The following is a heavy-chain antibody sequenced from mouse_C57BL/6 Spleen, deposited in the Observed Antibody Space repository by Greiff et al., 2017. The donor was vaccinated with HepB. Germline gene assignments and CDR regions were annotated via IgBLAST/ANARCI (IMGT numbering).Heavy chain of an antibody. CDR3: ARSRSGTVNAMDY. V-gene: IGHV1-82*01. CDR1: GYAFSSSW. CDR2: IYPGDGDT. J-gene: IGHJ4*01. D-gene: IGHD1-1*01. Sequence: VQLQQTGPELVKPGASVKISCKASGYAFSSSWMNWVKQRPGKGLEWIGRIYPGDGDTNDNGKFKGKATVTAAKSSSTAYMQLSSLTSEVSAVYFCARSRSGTVNAMDYWGQVTSVTVSS.